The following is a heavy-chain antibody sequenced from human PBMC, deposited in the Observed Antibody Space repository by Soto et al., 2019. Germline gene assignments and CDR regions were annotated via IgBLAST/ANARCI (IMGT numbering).Heavy chain of an antibody. CDR1: GGSICSGGYY. V-gene: IGHV4-31*03. Sequence: SETLSLTCTVSGGSICSGGYYWSWIRQHPGKGLEWIGYIYYSGSTYYNPSLKSRVTISVDTSKNQFSLKLSSVTAADTAVYYCARTAYSNYENGPWGQGTLVTVSS. CDR3: ARTAYSNYENGP. J-gene: IGHJ5*02. D-gene: IGHD4-4*01. CDR2: IYYSGST.